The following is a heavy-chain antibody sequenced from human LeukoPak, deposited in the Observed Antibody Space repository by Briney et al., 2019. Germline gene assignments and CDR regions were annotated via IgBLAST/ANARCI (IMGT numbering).Heavy chain of an antibody. Sequence: GGSLRLSCAASGFTFSSYGMHWVRQAPGKGLEWVAVISYDGSNKYYADSVKGRFTISRDNSKNTLYLQMNSLRAEDTAVYYCAKDIADSSGYHYPGHYFDYWGQGTLVTVSS. J-gene: IGHJ4*02. CDR2: ISYDGSNK. CDR1: GFTFSSYG. V-gene: IGHV3-30*18. D-gene: IGHD3-22*01. CDR3: AKDIADSSGYHYPGHYFDY.